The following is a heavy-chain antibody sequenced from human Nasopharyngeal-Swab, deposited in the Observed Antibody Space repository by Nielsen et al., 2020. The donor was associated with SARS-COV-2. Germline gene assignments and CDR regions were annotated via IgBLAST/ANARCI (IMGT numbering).Heavy chain of an antibody. Sequence: GGSLRLSCAASGFTVNSNFMTGVRQAPGKGLEWVSLIYSSGGTHYADSVKGRFTISRDNSNNTLYLQMNSLRPDDTAVYYCARDGYSYDDAFDIWGQGTLVTVSS. V-gene: IGHV3-66*03. CDR2: IYSSGGT. D-gene: IGHD5-18*01. CDR1: GFTVNSNF. CDR3: ARDGYSYDDAFDI. J-gene: IGHJ3*02.